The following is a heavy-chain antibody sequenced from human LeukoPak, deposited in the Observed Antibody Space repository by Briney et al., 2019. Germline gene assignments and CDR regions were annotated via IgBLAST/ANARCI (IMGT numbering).Heavy chain of an antibody. CDR3: ARADYDFWSGVDY. CDR1: GFTFSSYA. D-gene: IGHD3-3*01. V-gene: IGHV3-64*01. J-gene: IGHJ4*02. CDR2: ISSNGGST. Sequence: PGGSLRLSCAASGFTFSSYAMHWVRQAPGKGLEYVSAISSNGGSTYYANSVKGRFTISRDNSKNTLYLQMGSLRAEDMAVYYCARADYDFWSGVDYWGQGTLVTVSS.